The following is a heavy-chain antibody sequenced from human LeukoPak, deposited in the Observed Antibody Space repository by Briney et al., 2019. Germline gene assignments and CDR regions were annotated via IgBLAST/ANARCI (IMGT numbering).Heavy chain of an antibody. CDR3: TRVSGYYYARGAFDI. V-gene: IGHV4-4*07. CDR1: GGSISSYY. D-gene: IGHD3-10*01. J-gene: IGHJ3*02. CDR2: IYTSGST. Sequence: SETLSLTCTVSGGSISSYYGSWIRQPAGKGLEWIWRIYTSGSTNYNPSLKSRVTMSVDTSTNQFSLKISSVTAADTAVYYCTRVSGYYYARGAFDIWGQGTMVTVSS.